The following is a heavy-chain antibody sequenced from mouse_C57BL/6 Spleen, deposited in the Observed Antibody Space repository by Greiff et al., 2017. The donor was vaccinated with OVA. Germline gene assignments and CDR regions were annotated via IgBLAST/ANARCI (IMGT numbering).Heavy chain of an antibody. V-gene: IGHV1-81*01. Sequence: QVQLQQSGAELARPGASVKLSCKASGYTFTSYGISWVKQRTGQGLEWIGEIYPRSGNTYYNEKFKGKATLTADKSSSTAYMELRSLTSEDSAVYFCARPVVAKDFDYWGLGTTLTVSS. CDR2: IYPRSGNT. D-gene: IGHD1-1*01. CDR1: GYTFTSYG. J-gene: IGHJ2*01. CDR3: ARPVVAKDFDY.